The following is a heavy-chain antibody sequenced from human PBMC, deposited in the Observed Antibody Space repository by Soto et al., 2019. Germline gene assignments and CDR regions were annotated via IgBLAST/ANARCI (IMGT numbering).Heavy chain of an antibody. Sequence: PGGSLRLSCAASGFTFSDYYMSWIRQAPGKGLEWVSYISSSGSTIYYADSVKGRFTISRDNAKNSLYLQMNSLRAEDTAVYYCARSTRMGMIVVVRYAFYFWGKGTMVTVSS. CDR3: ARSTRMGMIVVVRYAFYF. J-gene: IGHJ3*01. CDR2: ISSSGSTI. CDR1: GFTFSDYY. V-gene: IGHV3-11*01. D-gene: IGHD3-22*01.